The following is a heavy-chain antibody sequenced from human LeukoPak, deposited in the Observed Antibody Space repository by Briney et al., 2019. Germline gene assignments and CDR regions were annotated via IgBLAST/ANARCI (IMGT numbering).Heavy chain of an antibody. CDR1: GGSIGSSDSF. D-gene: IGHD1-14*01. Sequence: PSETLSLTCAVSGGSIGSSDSFWGWIRQPPGKGLEWIGSIYYSGTTYYNPSLKSRLTISVDTSKNQFSLKLTSVTAADTAVYFCARQTRYPLYYMDVWGKGTTVTISS. V-gene: IGHV4-39*01. J-gene: IGHJ6*03. CDR2: IYYSGTT. CDR3: ARQTRYPLYYMDV.